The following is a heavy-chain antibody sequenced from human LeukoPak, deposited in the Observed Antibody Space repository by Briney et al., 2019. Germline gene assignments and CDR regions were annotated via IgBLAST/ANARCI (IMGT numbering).Heavy chain of an antibody. D-gene: IGHD6-13*01. CDR2: IKSDGSST. Sequence: GGSLRPPCAASGFTFSNYWIHWVRQAPGKGPVWVSRIKSDGSSTRFADSVQGRFTISRDNGKNTLYLQMNSLRAEDTAVYYCARGGDSSNWYSGYFDYWGHGELVTVSS. CDR1: GFTFSNYW. CDR3: ARGGDSSNWYSGYFDY. J-gene: IGHJ4*01. V-gene: IGHV3-74*01.